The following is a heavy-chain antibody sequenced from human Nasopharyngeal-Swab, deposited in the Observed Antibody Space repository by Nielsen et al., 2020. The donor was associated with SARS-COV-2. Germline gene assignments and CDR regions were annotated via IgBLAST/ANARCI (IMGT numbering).Heavy chain of an antibody. Sequence: SCAVYGGSFSAYYWSWIRQPPGKGPEWIGEINHSGSTNYNPSLKSRVTISIDTSKNQFSLKLSSVTAADTAVYYCARGGNCSGGSCYSKWRSIWYFDLWGRGTLVTVSS. V-gene: IGHV4-34*01. CDR2: INHSGST. CDR3: ARGGNCSGGSCYSKWRSIWYFDL. J-gene: IGHJ2*01. CDR1: GGSFSAYY. D-gene: IGHD2-15*01.